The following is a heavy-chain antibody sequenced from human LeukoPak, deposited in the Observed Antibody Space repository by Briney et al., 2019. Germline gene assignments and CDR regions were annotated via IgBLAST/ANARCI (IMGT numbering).Heavy chain of an antibody. Sequence: SETLSLTCTVSGGSISSYYWSWIRQPPGKGLEWIGYIYYSGGTNYNPSLKSRVTISVDTSRNQFSLKLSSVTAADTAVYYCARAPQANWFDPWGQGTLVTVSS. CDR3: ARAPQANWFDP. V-gene: IGHV4-59*01. CDR2: IYYSGGT. J-gene: IGHJ5*02. CDR1: GGSISSYY.